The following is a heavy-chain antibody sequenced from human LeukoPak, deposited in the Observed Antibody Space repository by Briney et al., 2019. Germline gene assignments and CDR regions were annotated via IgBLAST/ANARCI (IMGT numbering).Heavy chain of an antibody. CDR1: GFTFSSYS. D-gene: IGHD6-13*01. CDR2: ISSSSSTI. V-gene: IGHV3-48*02. Sequence: GGSLRLSCAASGFTFSSYSMNWVRQAPGKGLEWVSYISSSSSTIYYADSVKGRFTISRDNAKNSLYLQMNSLRDEDTAVYYCARDLSGAAAGTEAFDIWGQGKMVTVS. J-gene: IGHJ3*02. CDR3: ARDLSGAAAGTEAFDI.